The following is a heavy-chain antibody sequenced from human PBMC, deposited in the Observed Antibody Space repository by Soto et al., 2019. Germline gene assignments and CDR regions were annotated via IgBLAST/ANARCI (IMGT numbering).Heavy chain of an antibody. Sequence: ASVKVSCKASGYSFVDYALHWVSQAPGQGLEWVGWMNPNTGNIKYSHKFEDRVSISRDTATSTAYMELRGLRSEDTAVYFCTREAIVAENCFDPWGQGTLVTVPS. V-gene: IGHV1-3*01. J-gene: IGHJ5*02. D-gene: IGHD5-12*01. CDR1: GYSFVDYA. CDR3: TREAIVAENCFDP. CDR2: MNPNTGNI.